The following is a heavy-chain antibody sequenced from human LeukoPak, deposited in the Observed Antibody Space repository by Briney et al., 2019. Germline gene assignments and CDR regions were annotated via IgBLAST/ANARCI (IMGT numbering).Heavy chain of an antibody. J-gene: IGHJ4*02. CDR3: ARGKHFDY. CDR1: GFTFSSYE. Sequence: PGGSLRLSCAASGFTFSSYEMNWVRQAPGKGLEWVSYISSSGSTMYYADSVKGRFTISRDNAKNSLYLQMNSLRAEDTAVYYCARGKHFDYWGQGTLVTVSS. CDR2: ISSSGSTM. V-gene: IGHV3-48*03.